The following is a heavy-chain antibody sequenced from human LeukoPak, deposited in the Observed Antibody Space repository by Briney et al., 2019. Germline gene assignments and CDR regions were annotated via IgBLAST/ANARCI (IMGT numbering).Heavy chain of an antibody. V-gene: IGHV4-34*01. CDR3: ARAGDSSDYGDY. J-gene: IGHJ4*02. D-gene: IGHD3-22*01. CDR2: INHSGST. Sequence: PSETLSLTCAVYGGSFSGYYWSWIRQPPGKGLEWIGEINHSGSTNYNPSLKSRVTISLDTSKNQFSLRLSSVTAADTAVYYCARAGDSSDYGDYWGQGTLVTVSS. CDR1: GGSFSGYY.